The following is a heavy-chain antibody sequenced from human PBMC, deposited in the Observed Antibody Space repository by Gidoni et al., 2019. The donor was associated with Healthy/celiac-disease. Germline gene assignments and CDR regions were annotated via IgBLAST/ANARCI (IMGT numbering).Heavy chain of an antibody. Sequence: QVQLQESGPGLVKPSETLSLTCTVSGGSISSYYWSWIRQPPGKGLEWIGYIYYSGSTNYNPSLKSRVTISVDTSKNQFSLKLSSVTAADTAVYYCARHDGLSDYYDSSGYSFDYWGQGTLVTVSS. CDR3: ARHDGLSDYYDSSGYSFDY. J-gene: IGHJ4*02. D-gene: IGHD3-22*01. CDR1: GGSISSYY. V-gene: IGHV4-59*08. CDR2: IYYSGST.